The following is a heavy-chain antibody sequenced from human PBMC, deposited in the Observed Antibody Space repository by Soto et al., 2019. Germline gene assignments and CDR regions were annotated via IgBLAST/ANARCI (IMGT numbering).Heavy chain of an antibody. CDR1: GFFFRDFG. CDR3: ARIMASKWKWFDS. D-gene: IGHD5-12*01. V-gene: IGHV3-33*01. CDR2: IWYDGSNT. J-gene: IGHJ5*01. Sequence: GGSLRLSCVASGFFFRDFGMHWVRQAPGKGLEWVSVIWYDGSNTYQGESVKGRFTMSRDISKNTLYLQMDSLRPEDTAVYYCARIMASKWKWFDSWGQGTLVTVSS.